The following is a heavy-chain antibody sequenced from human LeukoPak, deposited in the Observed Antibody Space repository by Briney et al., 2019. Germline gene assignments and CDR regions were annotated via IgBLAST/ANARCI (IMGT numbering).Heavy chain of an antibody. D-gene: IGHD5-12*01. V-gene: IGHV1-8*01. J-gene: IGHJ4*02. CDR2: MNPNSGNT. Sequence: ASVKVSCKASGYTFTSYDINWVRQATGQGLEWMGWMNPNSGNTGYAQKFQGRVTMTRNTSISTAYMELNSLRAEDTAVYYCARDLKMDSGYDFIDYWGQGTLVTVSS. CDR1: GYTFTSYD. CDR3: ARDLKMDSGYDFIDY.